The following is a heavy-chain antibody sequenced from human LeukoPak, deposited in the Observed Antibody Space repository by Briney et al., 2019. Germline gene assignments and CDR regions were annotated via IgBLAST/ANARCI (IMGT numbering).Heavy chain of an antibody. CDR2: IKQDGSDQ. V-gene: IGHV3-7*04. Sequence: GGSLRLSCAASGFTFNRHWMTWVRQAPGKGLEWVANIKQDGSDQYYVGSVKGRFTIFRDNAKNSLYMQMNNLRDEDTAVYYCARKAYDSDCFDFWGQGTLVTVSS. CDR3: ARKAYDSDCFDF. CDR1: GFTFNRHW. D-gene: IGHD2-21*01. J-gene: IGHJ4*02.